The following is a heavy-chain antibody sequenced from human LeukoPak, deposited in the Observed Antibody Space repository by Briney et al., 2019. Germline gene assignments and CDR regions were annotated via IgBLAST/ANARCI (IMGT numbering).Heavy chain of an antibody. D-gene: IGHD3-22*01. Sequence: GASVKVSCKASGYTFTSYGISWVRQAPGQGLEWMGWISAYNGNTNYAQKLQGRVTMTTDTSTSTAYMELRSLRCDDTAVYYCARVYDSSGYYGRYFDYWGQGTLVTVSS. CDR2: ISAYNGNT. CDR3: ARVYDSSGYYGRYFDY. V-gene: IGHV1-18*01. J-gene: IGHJ4*02. CDR1: GYTFTSYG.